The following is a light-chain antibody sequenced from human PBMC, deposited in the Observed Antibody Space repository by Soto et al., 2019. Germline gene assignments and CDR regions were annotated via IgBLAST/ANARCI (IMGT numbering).Light chain of an antibody. CDR3: SSYSLSTAYL. CDR1: SSDGGGYDY. CDR2: EVS. J-gene: IGLJ1*01. Sequence: QSVLTHPASVSGSPGQAITISCTGTSSDGGGYDYVSWYQIHPGKAPKLMVFEVSNRPSGVSYRFSGSKYGNTASLPISGLQAEDEDDYFCSSYSLSTAYLFGTGTKVTVL. V-gene: IGLV2-14*01.